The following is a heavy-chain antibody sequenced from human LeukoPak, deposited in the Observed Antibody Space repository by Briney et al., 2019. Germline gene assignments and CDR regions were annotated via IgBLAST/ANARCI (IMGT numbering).Heavy chain of an antibody. Sequence: PGGSLRLSCAASGFTFSSYSMNWVRQAPGKGLEWVSSISSSSSYIYYADSVKGRFTISRDNAKNSLYLQMNSLRAEDTAVYYRARDRGIVGATFPFDIWGQGTMVTVSS. CDR2: ISSSSSYI. CDR3: ARDRGIVGATFPFDI. D-gene: IGHD1-26*01. CDR1: GFTFSSYS. V-gene: IGHV3-21*01. J-gene: IGHJ3*02.